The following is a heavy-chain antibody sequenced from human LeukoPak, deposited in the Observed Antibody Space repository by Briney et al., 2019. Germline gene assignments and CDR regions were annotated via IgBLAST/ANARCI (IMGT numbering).Heavy chain of an antibody. Sequence: GEALKISCKGSGDSFTSYWIGWVRQMPGKSLEWMGIIYPGDSDTRYSPSFQGQVTISADKSISAAYLQWSSLNASDTAMYYCAKSIYYYGSGLNYWGQGTLVTVSS. CDR3: AKSIYYYGSGLNY. D-gene: IGHD3-10*01. V-gene: IGHV5-51*01. CDR1: GDSFTSYW. J-gene: IGHJ4*02. CDR2: IYPGDSDT.